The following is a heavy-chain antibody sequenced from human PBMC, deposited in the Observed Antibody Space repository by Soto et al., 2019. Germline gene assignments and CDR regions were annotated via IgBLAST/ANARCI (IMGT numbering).Heavy chain of an antibody. J-gene: IGHJ6*02. CDR1: GYTFSSYA. V-gene: IGHV1-18*01. Sequence: QAQLVQSGAEVKKPGASVRVSCRASGYTFSSYAISWVRQAPGQGLEWLGWISPYNDDTKYAQKLQGRVFMTTDTPTKTAHLDLRSLRSDDTAVYSCARGGYYDSSGSRDYHYYGMDVWGQGTTVTVSS. CDR3: ARGGYYDSSGSRDYHYYGMDV. D-gene: IGHD3-22*01. CDR2: ISPYNDDT.